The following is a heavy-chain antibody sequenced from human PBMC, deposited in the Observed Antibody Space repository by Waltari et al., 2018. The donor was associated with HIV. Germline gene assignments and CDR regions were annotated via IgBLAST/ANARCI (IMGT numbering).Heavy chain of an antibody. CDR2: ISYDGSNK. CDR3: ARGGGYSSSYYFDY. CDR1: GFTFSSYP. V-gene: IGHV3-30-3*01. J-gene: IGHJ4*02. Sequence: QVQLVESGGGVVQPGRSLRLSCAASGFTFSSYPMQRVRQAPGKGLEWVAVISYDGSNKYYADSVKGRFTISRDNSKNTLYLQMNSLRAEDTAVYYCARGGGYSSSYYFDYWGQGTLVTVSS. D-gene: IGHD5-12*01.